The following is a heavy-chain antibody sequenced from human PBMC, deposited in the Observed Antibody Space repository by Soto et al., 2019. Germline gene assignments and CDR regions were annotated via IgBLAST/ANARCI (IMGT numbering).Heavy chain of an antibody. D-gene: IGHD3-3*01. V-gene: IGHV3-7*01. J-gene: IGHJ5*02. Sequence: GVSLRLSCAASGFTFSSYWMSWVRQAPGKGLEWVANIKQDGSEKYYVDSVKGRFTISRDNAKNSLYLQMNSLRAEDTAVYYCAXVSLRFLEWLSYNWFDPWGQGTLVTVSS. CDR1: GFTFSSYW. CDR2: IKQDGSEK. CDR3: AXVSLRFLEWLSYNWFDP.